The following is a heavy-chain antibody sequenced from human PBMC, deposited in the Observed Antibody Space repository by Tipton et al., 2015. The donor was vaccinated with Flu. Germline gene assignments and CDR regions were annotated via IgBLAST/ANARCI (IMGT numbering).Heavy chain of an antibody. D-gene: IGHD3-10*01. Sequence: LSLTCAISGFTFSTYAMHWVRQAPGKGLEWLSFISYNGKNIYYADSVKGRFTISRDDSKNTLAPQMNSLTTEDTAIYYCAREPAPIGSPKSDAFEVWGQGTRVTVSS. CDR2: ISYNGKNI. CDR1: GFTFSTYA. V-gene: IGHV3-30*14. J-gene: IGHJ3*01. CDR3: AREPAPIGSPKSDAFEV.